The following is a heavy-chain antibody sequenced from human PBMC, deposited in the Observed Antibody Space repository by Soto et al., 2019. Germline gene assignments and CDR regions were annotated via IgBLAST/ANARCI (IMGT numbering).Heavy chain of an antibody. Sequence: EVQLVESGGGLIQPGGSLRLSCAASGFTVSSNYMSWVRQAPGKGLEWVSVIYSDGSTYYTDSVKGRFTISRDNSKNTLYLQMNSLRAEDTAVYYCARAAYGGYDFPDYWGQGTLVTVSS. CDR3: ARAAYGGYDFPDY. J-gene: IGHJ4*02. CDR1: GFTVSSNY. CDR2: IYSDGST. D-gene: IGHD5-12*01. V-gene: IGHV3-53*01.